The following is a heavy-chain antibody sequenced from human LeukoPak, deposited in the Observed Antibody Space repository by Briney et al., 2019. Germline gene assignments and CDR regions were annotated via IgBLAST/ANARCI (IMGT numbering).Heavy chain of an antibody. V-gene: IGHV4-59*01. Sequence: PSETLSLTCTVSGGSISPYYWSWIRQPPGKGLEWIGYIYYSGSTNYNPSLKSRVTISVDTSKNQFSLRLNSVTAADTAMYYCARMDSSGWHPYFWGQGTPVTVSS. CDR2: IYYSGST. CDR1: GGSISPYY. J-gene: IGHJ4*02. D-gene: IGHD6-19*01. CDR3: ARMDSSGWHPYF.